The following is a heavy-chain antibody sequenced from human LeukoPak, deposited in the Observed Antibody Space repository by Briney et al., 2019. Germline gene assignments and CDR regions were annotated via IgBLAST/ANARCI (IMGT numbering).Heavy chain of an antibody. CDR1: GGSFSGYY. D-gene: IGHD3-3*01. CDR3: AKGDRDWSGYYVWFDP. Sequence: SETLSLTCAVYGGSFSGYYWSWIRQPPGKGLEWIGEINHSGSTNYNPSLKSRVTISVDTSKNQFSLKLSSVTATDTAVYYCAKGDRDWSGYYVWFDPWGQGTLVTVSS. CDR2: INHSGST. J-gene: IGHJ5*02. V-gene: IGHV4-34*01.